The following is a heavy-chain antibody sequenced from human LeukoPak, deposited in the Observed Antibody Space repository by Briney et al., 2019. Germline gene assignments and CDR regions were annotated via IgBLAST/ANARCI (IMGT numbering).Heavy chain of an antibody. CDR2: IKPDGSLI. CDR1: GFTFSDYY. Sequence: GGSLRLSCAASGFTFSDYYMSWIRQAPGKGLEWVANIKPDGSLIYYVDSGKGRFTISRDNAKNSLYLQMNSLRAEDTAVYYCAKWELYSGFYYIDYWGQGTLATVSS. CDR3: AKWELYSGFYYIDY. V-gene: IGHV3-7*01. J-gene: IGHJ4*02. D-gene: IGHD1-26*01.